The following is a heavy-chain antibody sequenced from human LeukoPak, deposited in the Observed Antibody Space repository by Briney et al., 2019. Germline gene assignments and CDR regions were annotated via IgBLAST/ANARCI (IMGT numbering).Heavy chain of an antibody. J-gene: IGHJ4*02. V-gene: IGHV4-34*01. Sequence: SETLSLTCAVYGGSFSGYYWSWIRQPPGKGLEWIGEINHSGSTNYNPSLKSRVTISVDTSKNQFSLKLSSVTAADTAVYYCARLSDFWSGFDYWGQRTLVTVSS. CDR1: GGSFSGYY. D-gene: IGHD3-3*01. CDR3: ARLSDFWSGFDY. CDR2: INHSGST.